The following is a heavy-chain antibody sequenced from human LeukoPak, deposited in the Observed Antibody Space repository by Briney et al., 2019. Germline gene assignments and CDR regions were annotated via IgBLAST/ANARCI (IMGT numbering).Heavy chain of an antibody. Sequence: ASVKVSCKASGGTFSSYVISWVRQAPGQGLEWMGIINPSGGSTSYAQKFQGRVTMTRDTSTSTVYMELSSLRSEDTAVYYCARAGYCSSTSCYGNRAYDPWGQGTLVTVSS. CDR3: ARAGYCSSTSCYGNRAYDP. J-gene: IGHJ5*02. CDR2: INPSGGST. D-gene: IGHD2-2*01. CDR1: GGTFSSYV. V-gene: IGHV1-46*03.